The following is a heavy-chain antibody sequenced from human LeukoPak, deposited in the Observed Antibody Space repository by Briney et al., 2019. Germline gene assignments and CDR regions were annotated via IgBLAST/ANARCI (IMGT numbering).Heavy chain of an antibody. Sequence: ASVKVSCKASGYTFTSYGISWVRQAPGQGLEWMGGIIPIFGTANYAQKFQGRVTITADESTSTAYMELSSLRSEDTAVYYCARERSSTSGYFDYWGQGTLVTVSS. CDR3: ARERSSTSGYFDY. CDR2: IIPIFGTA. D-gene: IGHD2-2*01. CDR1: GYTFTSYG. V-gene: IGHV1-69*13. J-gene: IGHJ4*02.